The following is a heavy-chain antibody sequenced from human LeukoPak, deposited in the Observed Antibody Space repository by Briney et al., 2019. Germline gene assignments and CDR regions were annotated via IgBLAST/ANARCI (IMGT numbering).Heavy chain of an antibody. Sequence: GGSLRLSCAASGFTFSSYSMNWVRQAPGKGLEWVSSISSSSSYIYYADSVKGRFTISRDNAKNSLYLQMNSLRAEDTAVYYCARDTFAMVRGVIINWGQGTLVTVSS. CDR1: GFTFSSYS. CDR2: ISSSSSYI. J-gene: IGHJ4*02. V-gene: IGHV3-21*01. CDR3: ARDTFAMVRGVIIN. D-gene: IGHD3-10*01.